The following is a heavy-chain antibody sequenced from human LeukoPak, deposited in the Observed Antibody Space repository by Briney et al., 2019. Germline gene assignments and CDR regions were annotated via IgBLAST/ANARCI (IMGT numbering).Heavy chain of an antibody. V-gene: IGHV1-46*01. J-gene: IGHJ4*02. CDR2: INPSGGST. CDR1: GYTFTSYY. Sequence: ASVKVSCKASGYTFTSYYMHWVRQAPGQGLEWMGIINPSGGSTSYAQKFQGRVTMTRDTSTSTVYMELSSLRSEDTAVYYCARGGTLYYYDSSSYGIDYWGQGTLVTVSS. D-gene: IGHD3-22*01. CDR3: ARGGTLYYYDSSSYGIDY.